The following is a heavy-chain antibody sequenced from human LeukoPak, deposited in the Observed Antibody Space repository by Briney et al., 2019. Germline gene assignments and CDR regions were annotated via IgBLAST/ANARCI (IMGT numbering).Heavy chain of an antibody. V-gene: IGHV3-11*04. Sequence: GGSLRLSCAASGFTFSDYYMSWIRQAPGKGLEWVSYISSSGSTIYYADSVKGRFTISRDNSKNTLYLQMNSLRAEDTAVYYCARGYNWDAFDIWGQGTMVTVSS. CDR2: ISSSGSTI. D-gene: IGHD1-20*01. J-gene: IGHJ3*02. CDR1: GFTFSDYY. CDR3: ARGYNWDAFDI.